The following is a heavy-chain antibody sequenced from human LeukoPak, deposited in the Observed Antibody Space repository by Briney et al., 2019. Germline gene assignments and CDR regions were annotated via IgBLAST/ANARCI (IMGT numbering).Heavy chain of an antibody. CDR2: TYYRSTWHN. J-gene: IGHJ4*02. D-gene: IGHD3-10*01. Sequence: SQTLSLTCAISGDSVSSNSAAWNWIRQSPSRGLEWLGRTYYRSTWHNDYAVSVKSRITINPDTSKNQFSLQLKSMTPEDTAVYYCVRDPYFASGSYLDYWGQGTLVTVSS. V-gene: IGHV6-1*01. CDR1: GDSVSSNSAA. CDR3: VRDPYFASGSYLDY.